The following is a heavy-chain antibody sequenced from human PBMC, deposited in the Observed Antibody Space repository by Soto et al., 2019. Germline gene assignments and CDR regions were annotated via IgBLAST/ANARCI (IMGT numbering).Heavy chain of an antibody. D-gene: IGHD5-18*01. J-gene: IGHJ4*02. Sequence: SGTLSLTCTVSGGSISSYYWSWIRQPPGKGLEWIGYIYYSGSTNYNPSLKSRVTISVDTSKNQFSLKLSSVTAADTAVYYCARHEYSYYFDLWGQGTLVTVSS. CDR3: ARHEYSYYFDL. CDR1: GGSISSYY. V-gene: IGHV4-59*08. CDR2: IYYSGST.